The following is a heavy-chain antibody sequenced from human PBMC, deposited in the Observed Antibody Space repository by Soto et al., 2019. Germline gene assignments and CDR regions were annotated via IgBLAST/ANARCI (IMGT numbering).Heavy chain of an antibody. V-gene: IGHV4-59*01. Sequence: LETLSLTCTVSGASMGRYYWSWIRQSPVKGLEYIGYIADSETTNYSPSLRSRVTISLEASKSQFSLKLSSVTAADTAVYYCARVDYYGAGTYLFDYWGPGTLVTVS. J-gene: IGHJ4*02. CDR2: IADSETT. D-gene: IGHD3-10*01. CDR1: GASMGRYY. CDR3: ARVDYYGAGTYLFDY.